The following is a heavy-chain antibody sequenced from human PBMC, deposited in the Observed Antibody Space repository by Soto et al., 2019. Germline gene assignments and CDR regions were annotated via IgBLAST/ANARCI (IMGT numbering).Heavy chain of an antibody. Sequence: PVGSLRLSCAASGFTFSSYSMNWVRQAPGKGLEWVSSISSSGSYIYYADSVKGRFTISRDNAKNSLYLQMNSLRAEDTAVYYCASPDLESSSNLFDYWGQGTLVTVSS. CDR2: ISSSGSYI. J-gene: IGHJ4*02. D-gene: IGHD3-22*01. CDR1: GFTFSSYS. CDR3: ASPDLESSSNLFDY. V-gene: IGHV3-21*01.